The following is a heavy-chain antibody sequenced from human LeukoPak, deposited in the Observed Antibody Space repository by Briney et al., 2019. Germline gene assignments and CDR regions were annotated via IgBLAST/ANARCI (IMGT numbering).Heavy chain of an antibody. J-gene: IGHJ6*03. V-gene: IGHV4-34*01. CDR3: ARRPYGSGSYYYYMDV. CDR2: INHSGST. D-gene: IGHD3-10*01. Sequence: SETLSLTCAVYGGSFSGYYWSWIRQPPGKGLEWIGEINHSGSTNYNPSLKSRVTISVDTSKNQFSLKLSSVTAADTAVYYCARRPYGSGSYYYYMDVWGKGTTVTISS. CDR1: GGSFSGYY.